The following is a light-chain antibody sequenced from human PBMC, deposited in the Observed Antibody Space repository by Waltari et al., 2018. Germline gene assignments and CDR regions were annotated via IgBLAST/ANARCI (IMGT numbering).Light chain of an antibody. J-gene: IGKJ5*01. Sequence: DIQLTQSPSSLSASVGDRLTITCQASRDISIYLNWYQQKPGKAPKFLIYDASNVERGVPSRFSGSGSGTHFSLTITGLQPEDVGTYYCQQYGSVPPLTFGQGTRLEI. CDR3: QQYGSVPPLT. V-gene: IGKV1-33*01. CDR1: RDISIY. CDR2: DAS.